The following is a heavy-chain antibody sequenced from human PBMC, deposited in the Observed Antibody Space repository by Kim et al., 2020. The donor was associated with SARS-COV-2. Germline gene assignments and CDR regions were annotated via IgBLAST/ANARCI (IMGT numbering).Heavy chain of an antibody. Sequence: LVNGRFTISRDNAKNSLYLQMNSLGAEDTAGYYCARRGYYGSGTYNWFDPWGQGTLVTVSS. V-gene: IGHV3-21*01. CDR3: ARRGYYGSGTYNWFDP. J-gene: IGHJ5*02. D-gene: IGHD3-10*01.